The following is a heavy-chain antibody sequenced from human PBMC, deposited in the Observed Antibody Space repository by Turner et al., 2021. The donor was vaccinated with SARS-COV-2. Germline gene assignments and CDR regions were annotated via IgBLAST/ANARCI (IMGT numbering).Heavy chain of an antibody. CDR2: IYYSGST. CDR1: GGSISSSTYY. V-gene: IGHV4-39*01. D-gene: IGHD5-18*01. J-gene: IGHJ6*02. CDR3: ARLMDTAMDYYGMDV. Sequence: QLPLQESRPGLVKSADTLSLTCTVSGGSISSSTYYWGWTRQPPGKGLEWIGNIYYSGSTYYNPSLKSRVTISVDTSKNQFSLKLSSVTAADTAVYYCARLMDTAMDYYGMDVWGQGTTVTVSS.